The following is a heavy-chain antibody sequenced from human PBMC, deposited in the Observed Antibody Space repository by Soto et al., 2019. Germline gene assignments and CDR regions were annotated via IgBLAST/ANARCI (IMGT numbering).Heavy chain of an antibody. J-gene: IGHJ3*02. CDR2: ISSSGSTI. V-gene: IGHV3-11*01. Sequence: PGGSLRLSFADSGFTFSDYYMSWIRQAPLNVLEWGSYISSSGSTIYYADSVKGRFTISRDNAKNSLYLQMNSLRAEDTAVYYCARHRFGSGYYWRNDDFDIWGPGTMLP. CDR3: ARHRFGSGYYWRNDDFDI. CDR1: GFTFSDYY. D-gene: IGHD3-22*01.